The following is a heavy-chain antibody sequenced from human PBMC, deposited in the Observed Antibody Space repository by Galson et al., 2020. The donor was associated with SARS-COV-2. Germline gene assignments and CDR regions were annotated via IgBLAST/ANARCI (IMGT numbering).Heavy chain of an antibody. D-gene: IGHD1-26*01. J-gene: IGHJ3*01. Sequence: GESLKISCAASSFSVRNNYMVWVRQAPGKGLEWVSVLYTGGETFYADSVKGRITISRDNSKNTLYLQIDSLRAEDTAVYYCARAIGARIVAFDVWGQGTLVTV. CDR1: SFSVRNNY. V-gene: IGHV3-53*01. CDR3: ARAIGARIVAFDV. CDR2: LYTGGET.